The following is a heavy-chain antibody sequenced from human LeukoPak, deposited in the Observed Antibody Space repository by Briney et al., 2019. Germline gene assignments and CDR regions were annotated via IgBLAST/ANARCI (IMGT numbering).Heavy chain of an antibody. CDR1: GYSSTSYW. CDR3: ARRQRGDNYGPQKYYFDY. V-gene: IGHV5-51*01. D-gene: IGHD5-18*01. Sequence: KGGESLKISCKGSGYSSTSYWIAWVRQMPGKGLEWMGIIQPSDSDTRYSPSFQGQVTISVDKSISTAYLQWSSLKASDTAMYYCARRQRGDNYGPQKYYFDYWGQGTLVTVSS. CDR2: IQPSDSDT. J-gene: IGHJ4*02.